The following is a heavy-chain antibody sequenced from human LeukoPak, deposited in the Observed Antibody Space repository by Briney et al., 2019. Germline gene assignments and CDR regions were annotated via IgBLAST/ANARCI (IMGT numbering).Heavy chain of an antibody. Sequence: SVKVSCKASGYTFTNYYIHWVRQAPGQGLEWMGVLNPSGGTTSYTQKFQGRVTMTRDTSTSTVYMELSNLTSEDTAVFYCARNRIPMVRGVTFDAFDIWGQGTRVTVSS. D-gene: IGHD3-10*01. CDR2: LNPSGGTT. V-gene: IGHV1-46*01. CDR3: ARNRIPMVRGVTFDAFDI. J-gene: IGHJ3*02. CDR1: GYTFTNYY.